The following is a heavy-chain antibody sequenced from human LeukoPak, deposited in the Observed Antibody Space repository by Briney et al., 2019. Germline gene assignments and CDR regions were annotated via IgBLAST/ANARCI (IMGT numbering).Heavy chain of an antibody. CDR2: IIPFFDTP. V-gene: IGHV1-69*13. J-gene: IGHJ6*03. D-gene: IGHD3-10*01. CDR1: GYTFTSHS. Sequence: ASVKISCKASGYTFTSHSISWVRQAPGQGLEWMGGIIPFFDTPNYADKFQGRVTIAADESTSTAYMELSSLESEDTAVYYCARASAGSGSYTQHYYMDVWGKGTTVTVSS. CDR3: ARASAGSGSYTQHYYMDV.